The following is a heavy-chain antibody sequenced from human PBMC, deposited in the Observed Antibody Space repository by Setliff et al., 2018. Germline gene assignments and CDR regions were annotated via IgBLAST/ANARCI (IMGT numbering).Heavy chain of an antibody. V-gene: IGHV3-7*01. CDR1: GFSFSRHW. CDR3: VRDDADNYDAFDN. CDR2: IKQDGSTK. J-gene: IGHJ3*02. Sequence: GGSLRLSCVVSGFSFSRHWMSWVRQAPGKGLEWVADIKQDGSTKYYLDSVRGRFTISRDNAKRSLYLQMNGLRADDTGVYYCVRDDADNYDAFDNWGQGTLVTVSS. D-gene: IGHD3-22*01.